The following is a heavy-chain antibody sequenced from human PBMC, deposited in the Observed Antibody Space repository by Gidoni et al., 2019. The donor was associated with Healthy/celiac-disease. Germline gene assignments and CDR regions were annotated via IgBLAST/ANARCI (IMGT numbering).Heavy chain of an antibody. J-gene: IGHJ6*03. CDR3: ARVGGRYCSSTSCYGWNYYYYYMDV. V-gene: IGHV1-18*01. CDR1: GYTFTSYV. D-gene: IGHD2-2*01. Sequence: QVQLVQSGAEVKKPGASVKVSCKASGYTFTSYVISWVRQPTGQGLEWMGWISAYNGNTNYAQKLQGRVTMTTDTSTSTAYMELRSLRSDDTAVYYCARVGGRYCSSTSCYGWNYYYYYMDVWGKGTTVTVSS. CDR2: ISAYNGNT.